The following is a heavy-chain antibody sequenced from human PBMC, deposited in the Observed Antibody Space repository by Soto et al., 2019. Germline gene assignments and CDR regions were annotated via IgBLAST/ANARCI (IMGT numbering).Heavy chain of an antibody. Sequence: QINLIESGPTLVKPTQTLTLTCTFSGFSLSTSGAAVGWVRQPPGRALEWLALIYWDGDKRYNASLGNRLTFTKDTSMNQVVLTLTNVDPADTATYYCAHRATMTIFGLIIDNGIWFDPWGQGTRVIASS. J-gene: IGHJ5*02. CDR2: IYWDGDK. CDR1: GFSLSTSGAA. D-gene: IGHD3-3*01. V-gene: IGHV2-5*02. CDR3: AHRATMTIFGLIIDNGIWFDP.